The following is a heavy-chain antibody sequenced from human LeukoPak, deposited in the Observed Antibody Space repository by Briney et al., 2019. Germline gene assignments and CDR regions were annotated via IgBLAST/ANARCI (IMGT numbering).Heavy chain of an antibody. Sequence: GGSLRLSCAASGFTFSSYNMNWVRQAPGKGLEWVSAISSSSSYIYYADSVKGRFTISRDNAKNSLYLQMNSLRAEDTAVYYCASGRGCNYNPFDYWGQGTLVTVSS. V-gene: IGHV3-21*01. CDR2: ISSSSSYI. J-gene: IGHJ4*02. CDR3: ASGRGCNYNPFDY. D-gene: IGHD5-18*01. CDR1: GFTFSSYN.